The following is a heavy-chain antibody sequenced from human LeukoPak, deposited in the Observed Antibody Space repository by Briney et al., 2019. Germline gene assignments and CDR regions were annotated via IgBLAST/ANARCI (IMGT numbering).Heavy chain of an antibody. CDR1: GYIFNSYW. J-gene: IGHJ4*02. V-gene: IGHV5-10-1*01. CDR2: IDPSDSYT. Sequence: GESLMISCQGSGYIFNSYWISWVRQLPGKGLEWMGRIDPSDSYTNYSPSSQGHVTISADKSISTAYLQWGSLKASDTAMYYCARPGRVDFDYWGQGTLVTVSS. CDR3: ARPGRVDFDY.